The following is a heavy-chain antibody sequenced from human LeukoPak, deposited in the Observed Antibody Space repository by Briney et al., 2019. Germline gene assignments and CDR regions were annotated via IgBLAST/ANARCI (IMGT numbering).Heavy chain of an antibody. CDR1: GFTFSDYY. J-gene: IGHJ6*02. V-gene: IGHV3-11*01. Sequence: GGSLRLSCAASGFTFSDYYMSWISQAPGKGLEWVSYISSSGSTIYYADSVKGRFTISRDNAKNSLYLQMNSLRAEDTAVYYCARSVVPAATTLRYYYYYGMDVWGQGTTVTVSS. CDR2: ISSSGSTI. D-gene: IGHD2-2*01. CDR3: ARSVVPAATTLRYYYYYGMDV.